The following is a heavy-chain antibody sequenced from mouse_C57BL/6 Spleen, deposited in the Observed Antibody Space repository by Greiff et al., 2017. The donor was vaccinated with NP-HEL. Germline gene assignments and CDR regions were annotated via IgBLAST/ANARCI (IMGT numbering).Heavy chain of an antibody. D-gene: IGHD1-1*01. V-gene: IGHV1-82*01. Sequence: QVQLQQSGPELVKPGASVKISCKASGYAFSSSWMNWVKQRPGKGLEWIGRIYPGDGDTNYNGKFKGKATLTADKSSSTAYMQLSSLTSEDSAVYFCANYYGGSDEGYFDYWGQGTTLTVSS. CDR1: GYAFSSSW. CDR2: IYPGDGDT. J-gene: IGHJ2*01. CDR3: ANYYGGSDEGYFDY.